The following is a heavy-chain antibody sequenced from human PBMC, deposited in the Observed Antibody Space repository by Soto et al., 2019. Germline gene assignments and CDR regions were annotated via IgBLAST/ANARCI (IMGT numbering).Heavy chain of an antibody. D-gene: IGHD2-2*01. CDR3: ARVKECSSTTCYARDAFDI. CDR2: VSSGGSAK. Sequence: GGSLRLSCAASGFTFSDHYMSWIRQAPGKGLEWVSYVSSGGSAKYYADSVKGRFTISRDNGKNSLYLQMNSLRAEDTAVYYCARVKECSSTTCYARDAFDIWGQGTMVTVSS. J-gene: IGHJ3*02. CDR1: GFTFSDHY. V-gene: IGHV3-11*01.